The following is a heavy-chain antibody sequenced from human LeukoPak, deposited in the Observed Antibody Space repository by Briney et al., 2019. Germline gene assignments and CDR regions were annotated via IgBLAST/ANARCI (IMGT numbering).Heavy chain of an antibody. Sequence: ASXKVSCKASGYTFTCYYMHWVRQAPGQGLEWMGWINPNSGGTNYAQKFQGRVTMTRDTSISTAYMELSRLRSDDTAVYYCARDLWTFWSGYYWAYWGQGTLVTVSS. V-gene: IGHV1-2*02. CDR3: ARDLWTFWSGYYWAY. CDR2: INPNSGGT. J-gene: IGHJ4*02. CDR1: GYTFTCYY. D-gene: IGHD3-3*01.